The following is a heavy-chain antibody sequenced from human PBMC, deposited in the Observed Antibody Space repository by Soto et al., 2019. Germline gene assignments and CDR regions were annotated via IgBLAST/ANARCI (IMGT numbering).Heavy chain of an antibody. V-gene: IGHV3-23*01. CDR3: VAWVSAHRDF. Sequence: GGSLRLSCAASGFIFGNHGMTWVRQAPGRALEWVSTINANAIDTHYADSVKGRFPISRDNSQSTLHLQMNSLRAEDTAIYYCVAWVSAHRDFWAPGT. CDR2: INANAIDT. CDR1: GFIFGNHG. D-gene: IGHD5-12*01. J-gene: IGHJ4*02.